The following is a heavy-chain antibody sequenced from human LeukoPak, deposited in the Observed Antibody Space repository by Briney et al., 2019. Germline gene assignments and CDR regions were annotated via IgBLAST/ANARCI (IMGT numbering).Heavy chain of an antibody. CDR3: AKVVDTEQTRKTTLPPFDY. D-gene: IGHD1/OR15-1a*01. CDR1: GFTFNMYT. J-gene: IGHJ4*02. Sequence: GGSLRLSCEASGFTFNMYTMAWVRQTPWKGLEWVSGISGSGGSTHYRDSVKGRFTIPRDNGKSTVYLQMINLRVEDTAVYHCAKVVDTEQTRKTTLPPFDYWGQGLLVTVSS. CDR2: ISGSGGST. V-gene: IGHV3-23*01.